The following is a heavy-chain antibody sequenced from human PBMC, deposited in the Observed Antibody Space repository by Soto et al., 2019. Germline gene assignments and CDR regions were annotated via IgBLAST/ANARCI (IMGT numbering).Heavy chain of an antibody. J-gene: IGHJ4*02. D-gene: IGHD3-3*01. CDR3: AKDEKIDDFWSGYYDLDY. CDR2: ISGSGGST. Sequence: GGSQRVSCAASGCNFRSYARSWVRQDTGKGLEWVSAISGSGGSTYYADSVKGRFTISRDNSKNTLYLQMNSLRAEDTAVYYCAKDEKIDDFWSGYYDLDYWGQGTLVTVSS. V-gene: IGHV3-23*01. CDR1: GCNFRSYA.